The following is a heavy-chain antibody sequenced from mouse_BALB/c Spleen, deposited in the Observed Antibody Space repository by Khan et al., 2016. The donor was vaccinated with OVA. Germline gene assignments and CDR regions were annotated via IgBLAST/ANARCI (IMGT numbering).Heavy chain of an antibody. CDR1: GYTFTSYW. CDR2: INPSTDYT. CDR3: TNHGSSSAWFTY. J-gene: IGHJ3*01. D-gene: IGHD1-1*01. Sequence: QVQLQQSGAELAKPGASVKMSCKASGYTFTSYWMHWVKQRPGQGLEWIGYINPSTDYTEYNQKFKDKATLTVDKSSSTAYMQLTSLTSEDSAVYYCTNHGSSSAWFTYWGQGTLVTVSA. V-gene: IGHV1-7*01.